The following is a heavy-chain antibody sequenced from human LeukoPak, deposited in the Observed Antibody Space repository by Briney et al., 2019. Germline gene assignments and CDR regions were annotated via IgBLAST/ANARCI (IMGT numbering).Heavy chain of an antibody. J-gene: IGHJ3*02. Sequence: SETLSLTCTGSGCSISSSSYYWGWIRQPPGKGLEWIGSIYYSGSTYYNPSPRSRVTISLTTSKTQSSLKLTSVTAADTPVYSCARPLWFGEPYDAFDIWGQGTMVTVSS. CDR2: IYYSGST. V-gene: IGHV4-39*01. D-gene: IGHD3-10*01. CDR1: GCSISSSSYY. CDR3: ARPLWFGEPYDAFDI.